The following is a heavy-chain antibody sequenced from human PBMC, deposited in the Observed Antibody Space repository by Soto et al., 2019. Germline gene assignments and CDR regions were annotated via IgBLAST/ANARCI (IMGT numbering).Heavy chain of an antibody. Sequence: SVKVSCKASGGTFSSYAISWVRQAPGQGLEWMGGIIPIFGTANYAQKFQGRVTITADESTSTAYMELSSLRSEDTAVYYCARSITMVRGAQTSLYYYYYGMDVWGQGTTVTAP. D-gene: IGHD3-10*01. CDR3: ARSITMVRGAQTSLYYYYYGMDV. CDR1: GGTFSSYA. V-gene: IGHV1-69*13. J-gene: IGHJ6*02. CDR2: IIPIFGTA.